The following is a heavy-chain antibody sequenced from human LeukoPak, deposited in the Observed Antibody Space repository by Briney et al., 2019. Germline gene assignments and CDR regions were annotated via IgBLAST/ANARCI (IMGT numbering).Heavy chain of an antibody. CDR3: ARGSGSYDY. CDR1: GGTFSSYA. CDR2: IIPILGIA. V-gene: IGHV1-69*04. Sequence: ASVKVSCKASGGTFSSYAISWVRQAPGQGLEWMGRIIPILGIANYAQKFQGRVTITADKSTSTAYMELSSVRSEDTAVYYCARGSGSYDYWGQGTLVTVSS. D-gene: IGHD1-26*01. J-gene: IGHJ4*02.